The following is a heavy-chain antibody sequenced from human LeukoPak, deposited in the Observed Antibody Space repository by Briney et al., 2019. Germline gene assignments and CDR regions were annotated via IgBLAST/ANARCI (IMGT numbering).Heavy chain of an antibody. CDR3: ARDYCGGDCHLGGDGMGV. J-gene: IGHJ6*02. V-gene: IGHV1-46*01. Sequence: ASVKVSCKASGYTFTSNYIHWVRQAPGQGREWMGMIYPRDGSTSYAQKFQGRVTVTRDTSTSTVHMELSGLRSEDTAVYYCARDYCGGDCHLGGDGMGVWGQGTTVTVSS. CDR2: IYPRDGST. CDR1: GYTFTSNY. D-gene: IGHD2-21*02.